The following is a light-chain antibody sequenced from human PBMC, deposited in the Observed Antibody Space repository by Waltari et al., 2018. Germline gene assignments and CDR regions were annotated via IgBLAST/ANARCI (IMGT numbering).Light chain of an antibody. CDR2: DVS. V-gene: IGLV2-14*01. J-gene: IGLJ3*02. Sequence: QSALTQPASVSGSPGQSITISCTGTSSDVGFYNYVSWYQQHPGKAPKLMIYDVSERPSGVSNRFSGSKSCNTASLTISGLQAEDEADYYCNSYAGSSSWVFGGGTKLTVL. CDR3: NSYAGSSSWV. CDR1: SSDVGFYNY.